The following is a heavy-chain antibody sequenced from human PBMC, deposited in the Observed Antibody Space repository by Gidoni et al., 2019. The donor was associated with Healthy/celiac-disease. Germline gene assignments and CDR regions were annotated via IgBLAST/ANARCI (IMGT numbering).Heavy chain of an antibody. CDR2: IDPSDSYT. CDR1: DYSFTSYW. D-gene: IGHD2-2*01. CDR3: ASQQGYCSSTSCYAWFDP. J-gene: IGHJ5*02. V-gene: IGHV5-10-1*03. Sequence: EVQLVQSGAEVKKPGESRRIACTGSDYSFTSYWISWVRQMPGKALEWMGRIDPSDSYTNYSPSFQGHVTISADKSISTAYLQWSSLKASDTAMYYCASQQGYCSSTSCYAWFDPWGQGTLVTVSS.